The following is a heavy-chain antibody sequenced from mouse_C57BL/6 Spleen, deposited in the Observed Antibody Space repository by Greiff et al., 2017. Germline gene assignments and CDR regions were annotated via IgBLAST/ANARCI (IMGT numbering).Heavy chain of an antibody. J-gene: IGHJ4*01. D-gene: IGHD2-1*01. Sequence: EVQLQESEGGLVQPGSSMKLSCTASGFTFSDYYMAWVRQVPEKGLEWVANINYDGSSTYYLDSLKSRFIISSDNAKNILYLQMSSLKSEDTATYYCARIGNYYAMDYWGQGTSVTVSS. CDR3: ARIGNYYAMDY. CDR1: GFTFSDYY. CDR2: INYDGSST. V-gene: IGHV5-16*01.